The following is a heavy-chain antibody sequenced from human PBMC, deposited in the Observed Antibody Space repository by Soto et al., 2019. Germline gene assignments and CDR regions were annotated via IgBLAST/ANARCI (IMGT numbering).Heavy chain of an antibody. V-gene: IGHV3-66*01. CDR1: GFSVSSNY. CDR2: IYTGGTT. CDR3: AKEEFYYYYLDV. D-gene: IGHD3-10*01. Sequence: GGSLSLSCAVSGFSVSSNYISWVREAPEKGLEMVSIIYTGGTTYYADSVKGGFTISRDNSKNTLYLQVNSLRAEDTAVYYCAKEEFYYYYLDVWGKGTTVTVSS. J-gene: IGHJ6*03.